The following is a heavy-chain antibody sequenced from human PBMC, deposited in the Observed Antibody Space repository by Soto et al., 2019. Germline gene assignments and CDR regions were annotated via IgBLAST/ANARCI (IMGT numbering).Heavy chain of an antibody. D-gene: IGHD6-13*01. CDR2: MNPNSGNK. CDR1: GYTFTSYD. CDR3: ARGSLVREYYYYYYMDV. J-gene: IGHJ6*03. Sequence: ASVKVSCKASGYTFTSYDINWVRQATGQGLEWMGWMNPNSGNKGYAQKFQGRVTMTRNTSISTAYMELSSLRSEDTAVYYCARGSLVREYYYYYYMDVWGKGTTVTVSS. V-gene: IGHV1-8*01.